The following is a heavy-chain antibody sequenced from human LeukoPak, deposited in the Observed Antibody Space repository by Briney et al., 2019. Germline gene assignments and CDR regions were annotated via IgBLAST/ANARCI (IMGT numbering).Heavy chain of an antibody. D-gene: IGHD4-23*01. V-gene: IGHV4-39*01. Sequence: PSETLSLTCTVSGGSISSSSYYWGWIRQPPGKGLEWIGSIYYSGSTYYNPSLKSRVTISVDTSKNQFSLKLSSVTAADTAVYYCARQDGGHDYWGQGTLVTVSS. CDR2: IYYSGST. J-gene: IGHJ4*02. CDR3: ARQDGGHDY. CDR1: GGSISSSSYY.